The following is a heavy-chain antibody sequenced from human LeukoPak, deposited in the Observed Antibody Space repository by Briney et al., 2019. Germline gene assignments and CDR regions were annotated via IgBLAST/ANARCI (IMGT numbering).Heavy chain of an antibody. CDR3: AKYIRGDYGSGSPDY. Sequence: PGGYLRLYCAASGFTFDDYAMHWVRKAQGRGLKWVSGISWNSSSIGYADSVKGRFTISRDNAKNSLSLERNSLEDKDIAVYYGAKYIRGDYGSGSPDYWGQGTLVTVSS. J-gene: IGHJ4*02. CDR2: ISWNSSSI. V-gene: IGHV3-9*03. CDR1: GFTFDDYA. D-gene: IGHD3-10*01.